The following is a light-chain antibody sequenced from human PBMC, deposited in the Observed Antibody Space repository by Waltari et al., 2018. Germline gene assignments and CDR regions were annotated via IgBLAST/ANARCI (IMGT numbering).Light chain of an antibody. CDR2: QDT. CDR3: QAWDSRGV. V-gene: IGLV3-1*01. CDR1: KLGDRY. Sequence: SPGQRANITCSGDKLGDRYVSWYQQKPGQSPILIIYQDTKRHSGIPERFSGSNSGNTATLTIGGTQTMDEADYYCQAWDSRGVFGGGTKLTVL. J-gene: IGLJ3*02.